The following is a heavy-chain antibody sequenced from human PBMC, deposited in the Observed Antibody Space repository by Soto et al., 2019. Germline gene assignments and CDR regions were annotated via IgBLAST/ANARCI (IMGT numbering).Heavy chain of an antibody. V-gene: IGHV1-8*02. D-gene: IGHD3-3*01. CDR3: ARTLYNTGSFDH. Sequence: QVQLVQSGAEVKKPGASVKVSCKASGYTFTSYDINWVRQAPGQGLEWVGWMTPNSGDTGYAQTFQGRVTLTRNTSRSTPYMELSSLPYDDTAVYYCARTLYNTGSFDHWGQGTLVTVSS. CDR2: MTPNSGDT. CDR1: GYTFTSYD. J-gene: IGHJ4*02.